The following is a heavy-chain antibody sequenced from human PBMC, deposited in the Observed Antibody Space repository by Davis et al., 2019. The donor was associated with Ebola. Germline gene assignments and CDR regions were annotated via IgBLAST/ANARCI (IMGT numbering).Heavy chain of an antibody. J-gene: IGHJ6*04. CDR2: IIPMYGTA. CDR3: ARGVRRVVPAAMEDYYYGMDV. V-gene: IGHV1-69*13. Sequence: SVKVSCKASGGIFSSYGISWVRQAPGEGPEWMGGIIPMYGTANYAQKFQGRVTITADESTSTAYMELSSLRSEDTAVYYCARGVRRVVPAAMEDYYYGMDVWGKGTAVTVSS. CDR1: GGIFSSYG. D-gene: IGHD2-2*01.